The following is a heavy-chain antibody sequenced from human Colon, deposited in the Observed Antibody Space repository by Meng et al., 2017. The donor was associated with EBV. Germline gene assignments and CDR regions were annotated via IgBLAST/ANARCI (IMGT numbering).Heavy chain of an antibody. V-gene: IGHV4-34*02. CDR3: ARTFGYCSNNNCPRTLGY. Sequence: QVQLQQGGAGLFKPSETLSLTCGVSGGSLSGYYWSWIRHFPGRTLEFIGDINHSGSANYNPSLRSRVTISVDTSKNQIFLNLHSVTAADTAVYHCARTFGYCSNNNCPRTLGYWGQGTLVTVSS. CDR2: INHSGSA. D-gene: IGHD2-2*03. CDR1: GGSLSGYY. J-gene: IGHJ4*02.